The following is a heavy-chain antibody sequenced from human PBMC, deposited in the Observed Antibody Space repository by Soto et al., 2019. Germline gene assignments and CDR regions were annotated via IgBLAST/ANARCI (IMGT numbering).Heavy chain of an antibody. V-gene: IGHV4-30-2*03. CDR2: IYYSGYT. J-gene: IGHJ6*02. CDR1: RNSIRSGGFS. D-gene: IGHD3-16*01. CDR3: ARHNGPLYVGYYYDMDV. Sequence: PSGTLSLTCAFNRNSIRSGGFSWTWSCYPPGKGLEWIGSIYYSGYTYYNPSLKSRVTISVDTSKNQFSLKLSSVTAADTAVYYCARHNGPLYVGYYYDMDVWGQGTTVT.